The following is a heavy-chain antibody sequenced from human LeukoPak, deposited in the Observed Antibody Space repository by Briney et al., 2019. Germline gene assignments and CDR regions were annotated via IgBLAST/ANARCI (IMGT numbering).Heavy chain of an antibody. J-gene: IGHJ6*03. D-gene: IGHD5-24*01. CDR1: GGPISSYY. V-gene: IGHV4-59*01. Sequence: PSETLSLTCTVSGGPISSYYWSWIRQPPGKGLEWIGYISYSGSTDYNPSLKSRVTISVDTSKNQFSLKLSSVTAADTAVYYCARVLDGYNDYYMDVWGKGTTVTVSS. CDR2: ISYSGST. CDR3: ARVLDGYNDYYMDV.